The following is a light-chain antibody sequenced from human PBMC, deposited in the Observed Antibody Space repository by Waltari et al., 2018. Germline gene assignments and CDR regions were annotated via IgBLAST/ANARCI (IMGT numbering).Light chain of an antibody. CDR3: QSYDTSLSVV. J-gene: IGLJ3*02. CDR1: GSNIGAGYD. CDR2: GTS. Sequence: QSVLTQPPSVSGAPGQRVTISCTGSGSNIGAGYDVHWYQQLPRAAPKLLIYGTSTRPLGVPDRFCGSKSCTSASLAITGLQAEDDADYYCQSYDTSLSVVFGGGTKLTVL. V-gene: IGLV1-40*01.